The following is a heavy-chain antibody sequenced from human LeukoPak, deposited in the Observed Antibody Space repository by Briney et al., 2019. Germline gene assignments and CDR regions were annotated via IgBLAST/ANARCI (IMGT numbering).Heavy chain of an antibody. CDR1: GYTFTGYY. V-gene: IGHV1-2*02. CDR2: INPNSGGT. J-gene: IGHJ4*02. CDR3: ARDILSTYYYGSWSSSTTFDY. D-gene: IGHD3-10*01. Sequence: GASVKVSCKTFGYTFTGYYMHWVRQAPGQGLEWMGWINPNSGGTNYAQKFQGRVTMTRDTSISTAYMELSRLRSDDTAVYYCARDILSTYYYGSWSSSTTFDYWGQGTLVTVSS.